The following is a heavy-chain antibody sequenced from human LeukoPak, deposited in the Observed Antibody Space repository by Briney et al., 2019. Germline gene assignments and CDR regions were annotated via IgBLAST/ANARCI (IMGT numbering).Heavy chain of an antibody. D-gene: IGHD3-22*01. CDR1: GYTFTGYY. CDR2: INPNSGGT. J-gene: IGHJ4*02. CDR3: ARHDYYDSSGYSLVDY. Sequence: ASVKVSCKASGYTFTGYYMHWVRQAPGQGLEWMGWINPNSGGTNYVQKFQGRVTMTRDTSISTAYMELSRLRSDDTAVYYCARHDYYDSSGYSLVDYWGQGTLVTVSS. V-gene: IGHV1-2*02.